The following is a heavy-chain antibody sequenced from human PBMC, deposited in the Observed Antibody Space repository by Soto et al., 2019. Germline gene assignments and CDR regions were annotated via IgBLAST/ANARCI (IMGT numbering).Heavy chain of an antibody. V-gene: IGHV3-33*01. D-gene: IGHD4-17*01. CDR1: GFTFGRHG. Sequence: QVQLVESGGGVVQPGGSLRLSCAASGFTFGRHGMHWVRQAPGKGLEWVAVIGSDGRRASYADSVKGRFTISRDNGQNTLYSQMNRPRAEETAVYYCASDDDYSDNGLDYWCQGTLVTVSS. CDR2: IGSDGRRA. CDR3: ASDDDYSDNGLDY. J-gene: IGHJ4*02.